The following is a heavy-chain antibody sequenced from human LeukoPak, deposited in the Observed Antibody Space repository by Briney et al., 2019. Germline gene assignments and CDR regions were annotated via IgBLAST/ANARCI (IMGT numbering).Heavy chain of an antibody. Sequence: MPSETLSLTCTVSGGSISSGSYYWRWIRQPAGKGLEWIGRIYTSGSTNYNPSLKSRVTISVGTSKNQFSLKLSSVTAADTAVYYCAREPVVVPAANYYMDVWGKGTTVTVSS. D-gene: IGHD2-2*01. CDR3: AREPVVVPAANYYMDV. V-gene: IGHV4-61*02. J-gene: IGHJ6*03. CDR2: IYTSGST. CDR1: GGSISSGSYY.